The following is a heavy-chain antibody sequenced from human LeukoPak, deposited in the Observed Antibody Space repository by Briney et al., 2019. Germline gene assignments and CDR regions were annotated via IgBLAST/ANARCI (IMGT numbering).Heavy chain of an antibody. CDR2: ISGSGGST. CDR3: ARSRSPAYIVVGNWYDP. J-gene: IGHJ5*02. Sequence: AGGSLRLSCAASGFTFSSYAMSWVRQAPGKGLEWVSAISGSGGSTYNADSEKGRFTISRNNTNNTPNLQSNSTRADTTAVYYCARSRSPAYIVVGNWYDPWCQGTLVTVSS. CDR1: GFTFSSYA. D-gene: IGHD2-21*01. V-gene: IGHV3-23*01.